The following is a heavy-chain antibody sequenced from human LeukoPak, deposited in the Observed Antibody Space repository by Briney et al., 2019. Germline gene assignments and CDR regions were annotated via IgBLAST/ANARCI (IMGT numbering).Heavy chain of an antibody. CDR2: IYYSGST. D-gene: IGHD5-24*01. J-gene: IGHJ4*02. CDR1: GGSISSYY. V-gene: IGHV4-59*08. CDR3: ARSRDGYNFDY. Sequence: PSETLSLTCTVSGGSISSYYWSWIRKPPGKGLEWIGYIYYSGSTNYNPSLKSRVTISVDTSKNQFSLKLSSVTAADTAVYYCARSRDGYNFDYWGQGTLVTVSS.